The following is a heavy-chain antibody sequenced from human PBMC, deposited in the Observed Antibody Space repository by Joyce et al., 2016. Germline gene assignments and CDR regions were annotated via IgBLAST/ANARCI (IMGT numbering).Heavy chain of an antibody. J-gene: IGHJ3*02. Sequence: QVQLVQSGAEVKKPGASVKVSCKASGYSFTDHDVHWVRQAPGQGLQWMGRINPDRGGTSYAQKFQGRVTLTRDASIATAYMELSSLRSDDTAVYFCARGPMPPYAFDIWGQGTMVTVSS. V-gene: IGHV1-2*06. CDR3: ARGPMPPYAFDI. D-gene: IGHD2-2*01. CDR2: INPDRGGT. CDR1: GYSFTDHD.